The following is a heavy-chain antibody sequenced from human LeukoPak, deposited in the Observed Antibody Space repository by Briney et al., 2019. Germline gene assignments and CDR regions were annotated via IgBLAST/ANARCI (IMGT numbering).Heavy chain of an antibody. V-gene: IGHV2-5*02. Sequence: SGPTLVKPTQTLTLTCTFSGFSLSTRGVGVGWIRQPPGKALEWLALIYWDDDKRYSPSLKSRLTITKDTSQNQVVLTMTNMDPVDTATYYCAHRRVATGVFDYWGQGTLVTVSS. J-gene: IGHJ4*02. D-gene: IGHD5-12*01. CDR2: IYWDDDK. CDR1: GFSLSTRGVG. CDR3: AHRRVATGVFDY.